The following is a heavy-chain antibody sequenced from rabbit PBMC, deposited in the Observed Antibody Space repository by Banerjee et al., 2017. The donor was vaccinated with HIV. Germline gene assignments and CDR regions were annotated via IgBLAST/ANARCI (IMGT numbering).Heavy chain of an antibody. CDR2: IYAGGSGST. J-gene: IGHJ4*01. Sequence: QEQLEESGGDLVKPGGSLALTCKASGFSLTNNYVICWVRQAPGKGLEWIGCIYAGGSGSTYYASWAKGRFTISRTSSTTVTLQMTSLTAADTATYFCARERYDGAAGYGYDLWGPGTLVTVS. D-gene: IGHD6-1*01. CDR1: GFSLTNNYV. CDR3: ARERYDGAAGYGYDL. V-gene: IGHV1S45*01.